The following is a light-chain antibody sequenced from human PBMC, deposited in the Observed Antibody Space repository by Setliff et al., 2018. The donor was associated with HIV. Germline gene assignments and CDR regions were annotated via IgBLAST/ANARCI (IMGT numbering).Light chain of an antibody. CDR2: EVS. CDR1: SSDVGSYNL. Sequence: QSVLTQPASVSGSPGQSITISCTGTSSDVGSYNLVSWYQQHPGKAPKVMIYEVSKWPSGVSNRFSGSKSGITASLTISGLQAEDEADYYCCSYAGSSTHVFGTGTKV. J-gene: IGLJ1*01. V-gene: IGLV2-23*02. CDR3: CSYAGSSTHV.